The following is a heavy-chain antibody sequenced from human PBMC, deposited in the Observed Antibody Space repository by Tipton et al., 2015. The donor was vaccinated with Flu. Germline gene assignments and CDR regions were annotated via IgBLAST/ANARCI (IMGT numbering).Heavy chain of an antibody. Sequence: QMQLVQSGAEVKKPGSSVKVSCKASGGPFSSYAINWVRQAPGQGLEWIGGIIPILGTEDYAQKFQGRVTITADESTKTAYMELNSLRSEDTAVYYCAVPTMTVFSSSRGHWGQGTLVTVSS. J-gene: IGHJ4*02. CDR2: IIPILGTE. V-gene: IGHV1-69*01. D-gene: IGHD3-10*01. CDR3: AVPTMTVFSSSRGH. CDR1: GGPFSSYA.